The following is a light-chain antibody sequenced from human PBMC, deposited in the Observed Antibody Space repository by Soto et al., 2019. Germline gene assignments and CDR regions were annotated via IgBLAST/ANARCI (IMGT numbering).Light chain of an antibody. J-gene: IGKJ3*01. V-gene: IGKV1-8*01. Sequence: AIRMTQSPSSLSASTGDRVTITCRASQGISSYLAWYQQKPGKAPKLLIYAASTLQSGVPSRFSGSGSGTDFTLTNSCLKSEDWATYYCQQYDSHPVTFGPGTKVD. CDR3: QQYDSHPVT. CDR2: AAS. CDR1: QGISSY.